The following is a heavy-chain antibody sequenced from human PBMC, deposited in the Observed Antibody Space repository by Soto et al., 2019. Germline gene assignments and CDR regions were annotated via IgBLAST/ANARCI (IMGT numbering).Heavy chain of an antibody. V-gene: IGHV4-30-2*01. J-gene: IGHJ5*02. CDR3: ARGVLDWFDP. CDR1: GGSISSGGYS. D-gene: IGHD3-3*02. Sequence: PSETLSLTCAVSGGSISSGGYSWSWIRQPPGKGLEWIGYIYHSESTYYNPSLKSRVTISVDRSKNQFSLKLSSVTAADTAVYYCARGVLDWFDPWGQGTLVTV. CDR2: IYHSEST.